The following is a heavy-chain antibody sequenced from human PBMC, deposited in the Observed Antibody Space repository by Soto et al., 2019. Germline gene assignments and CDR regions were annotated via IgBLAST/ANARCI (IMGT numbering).Heavy chain of an antibody. V-gene: IGHV1-69*14. CDR2: ILPIFGTA. CDR1: GGSFSTSS. J-gene: IGHJ3*02. D-gene: IGHD1-26*01. Sequence: QVLLVQSGAEMKKPGSSVKVSCKASGGSFSTSSINWVRQAPGQRPEWMANILPIFGTADYAQKFQGRVTIAADKSTNTAYMELRSLLSEDTAVYYCARGQEFGGKSDAYDIWGPGTVVTVSS. CDR3: ARGQEFGGKSDAYDI.